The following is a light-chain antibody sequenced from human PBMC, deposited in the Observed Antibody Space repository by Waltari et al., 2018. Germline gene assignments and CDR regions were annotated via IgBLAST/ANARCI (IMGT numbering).Light chain of an antibody. CDR3: LQSHTTPLT. V-gene: IGKV1-39*01. Sequence: DIQMTQSPSSLSASVGDRVTITCRASQSISTYLNWYQQKAGKAPRLLIYAASLLQSGVPPRFSGSGSGTDFTLIISSLQPEDLATYYCLQSHTTPLTFGPGTKVEIK. CDR1: QSISTY. CDR2: AAS. J-gene: IGKJ3*01.